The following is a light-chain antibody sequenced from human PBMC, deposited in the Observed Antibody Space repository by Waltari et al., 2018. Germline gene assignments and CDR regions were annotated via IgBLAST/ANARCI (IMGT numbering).Light chain of an antibody. V-gene: IGKV1-5*03. Sequence: DIQMTQSPSSLSASVGARIPITCRASQGINNWLAWYQQKPGRAPNLLVYKASSLQSGVPSRFSGSGSGTDFTLTISSLQPDDFATYYCQQYNIAPLTFGGGTRVEIK. CDR1: QGINNW. J-gene: IGKJ4*01. CDR3: QQYNIAPLT. CDR2: KAS.